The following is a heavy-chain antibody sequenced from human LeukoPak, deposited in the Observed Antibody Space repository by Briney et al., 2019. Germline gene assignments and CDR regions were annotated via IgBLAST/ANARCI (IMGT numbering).Heavy chain of an antibody. CDR1: GFTFRSYG. CDR3: AREARWLDTYYFDY. CDR2: IWYDGSNK. V-gene: IGHV3-33*01. Sequence: GGSLRLSCAASGFTFRSYGMHWVRQAPGKGLEWVAVIWYDGSNKYYADSVKGRFTISRDNSKNTLYLQMNSLRAEDTAVYYCAREARWLDTYYFDYWGQGTLVTVSS. D-gene: IGHD5-18*01. J-gene: IGHJ4*02.